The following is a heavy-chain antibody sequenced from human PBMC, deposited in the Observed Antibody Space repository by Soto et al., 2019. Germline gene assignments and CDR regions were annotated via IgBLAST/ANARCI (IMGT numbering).Heavy chain of an antibody. V-gene: IGHV3-53*01. Sequence: QLVASGGGLIQPGESLTLSCEASGFSVTSHYMYWVRQAPGKGLEWVSLIYSGGGTHYADFANGRFIISRDNSRNTLHLQMDKLRAEDTAIYYCARDIACSSSSCQGDNFDIWGRGTMVTVSP. D-gene: IGHD2-2*01. CDR2: IYSGGGT. CDR3: ARDIACSSSSCQGDNFDI. CDR1: GFSVTSHY. J-gene: IGHJ3*02.